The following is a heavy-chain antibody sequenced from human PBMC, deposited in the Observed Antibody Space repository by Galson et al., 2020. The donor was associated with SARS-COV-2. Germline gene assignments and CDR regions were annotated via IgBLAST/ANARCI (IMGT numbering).Heavy chain of an antibody. Sequence: GGSLRLSCAASGFTFSNAWMNWVRQAPGKGLEWVAVISNDGSDQYYADSVKGRFTISRDNSKNMLYLQMNSLRAEDTAVYSCAKDLTTLTLAMDVWGQGTTVTVSS. V-gene: IGHV3-30*18. CDR3: AKDLTTLTLAMDV. CDR1: GFTFSNAW. J-gene: IGHJ6*02. CDR2: ISNDGSDQ. D-gene: IGHD4-17*01.